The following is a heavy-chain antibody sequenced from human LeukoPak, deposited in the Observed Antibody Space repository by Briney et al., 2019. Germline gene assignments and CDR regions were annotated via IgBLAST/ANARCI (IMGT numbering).Heavy chain of an antibody. CDR3: ARELAGHYYGSGSSFDY. V-gene: IGHV3-7*01. J-gene: IGHJ4*02. CDR1: GFNINNNY. CDR2: TREDGSEK. D-gene: IGHD3-10*01. Sequence: GGSLRLSCEASGFNINNNYMSWVRQAPGKGLEWVANTREDGSEKYYVDSVKGRFTISRDNAKNSLYLQMNSQRAEDTAVYYCARELAGHYYGSGSSFDYWGQGTLVTVSS.